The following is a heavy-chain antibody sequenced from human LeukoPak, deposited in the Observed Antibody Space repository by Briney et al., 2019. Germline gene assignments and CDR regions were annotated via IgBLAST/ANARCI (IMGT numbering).Heavy chain of an antibody. CDR1: GFTFSSYG. V-gene: IGHV3-30*18. J-gene: IGHJ4*02. CDR2: ISYDGSNK. D-gene: IGHD6-19*01. CDR3: AKSGSGLYYFDY. Sequence: GGSLRLSCAASGFTFSSYGMHWVRQAPGKGLEWVAVISYDGSNKYYADSVKGRFTISRGNSKNTLYLQMNSLRAEDTAVYYCAKSGSGLYYFDYWGQGTLVTVSS.